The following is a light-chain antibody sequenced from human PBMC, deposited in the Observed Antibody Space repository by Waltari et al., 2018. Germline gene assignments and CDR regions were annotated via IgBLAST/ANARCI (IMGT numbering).Light chain of an antibody. Sequence: IVLTQSPGTLSLSPGDRATLSCRASQRVSRSLAWYQQKPGQAPKLLIYGASTRATGIPDRCTGSGSGTDFSLTISSLEPEDFAIYFCQHYVRLPATFGQGTKVEIK. CDR2: GAS. CDR1: QRVSRS. V-gene: IGKV3-20*01. CDR3: QHYVRLPAT. J-gene: IGKJ1*01.